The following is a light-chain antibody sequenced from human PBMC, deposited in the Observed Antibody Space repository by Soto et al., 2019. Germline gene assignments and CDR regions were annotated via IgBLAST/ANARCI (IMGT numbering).Light chain of an antibody. CDR3: WTYAGIHTHV. Sequence: QSALTQPRSVSGSPGQSVTISCTGTSSDVGGYNYVSWYQQLPGKAPKLMIYDVSKRPSGVPDRFSGSKSGNTASLTISGLQAEEEADSYCWTYAGIHTHVFGTGTNLTVL. J-gene: IGLJ1*01. CDR2: DVS. CDR1: SSDVGGYNY. V-gene: IGLV2-11*01.